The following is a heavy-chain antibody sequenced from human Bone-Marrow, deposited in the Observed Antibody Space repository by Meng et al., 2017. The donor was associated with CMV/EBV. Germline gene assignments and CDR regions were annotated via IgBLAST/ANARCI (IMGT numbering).Heavy chain of an antibody. J-gene: IGHJ4*02. Sequence: ASVKVSCKASGYTFTNYYMHWVRQAPGQGLEWMGWINLNGGGTNYAQKFQDRVTMTRDTSISTAYMELSRLRSDDTAVYYCATILGYSSGWDYWGQGTPVTVSS. D-gene: IGHD6-19*01. CDR3: ATILGYSSGWDY. CDR2: INLNGGGT. CDR1: GYTFTNYY. V-gene: IGHV1-2*02.